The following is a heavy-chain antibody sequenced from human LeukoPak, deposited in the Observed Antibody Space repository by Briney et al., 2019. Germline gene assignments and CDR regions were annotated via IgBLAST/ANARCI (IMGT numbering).Heavy chain of an antibody. CDR2: ISRNSGTI. J-gene: IGHJ4*02. D-gene: IGHD3-10*01. CDR1: GFTFDDYA. CDR3: AKDMEGSGSYSNVFDY. Sequence: GGSLRLSCAASGFTFDDYAMHWVRQAPGKGLEWVSGISRNSGTIGYADSVKGRFTISRDSAKNSQYLQMNSLRVEDTALYYCAKDMEGSGSYSNVFDYWGQGTLVTVSS. V-gene: IGHV3-9*01.